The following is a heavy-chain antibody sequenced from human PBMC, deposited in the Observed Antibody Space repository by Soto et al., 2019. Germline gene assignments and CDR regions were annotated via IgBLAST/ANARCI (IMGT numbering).Heavy chain of an antibody. J-gene: IGHJ5*02. V-gene: IGHV4-31*03. CDR2: IYYSGST. CDR3: ARTHDFWSGYYSLAP. CDR1: GGSISSGGYY. Sequence: SETLSLTCTVSGGSISSGGYYWSWVRQHPGKGLEWIGYIYYSGSTYYNPSLKSRVTISVDTSKNQFSLKLSSVTAADTAVYYCARTHDFWSGYYSLAPWGQGTLVTVSS. D-gene: IGHD3-3*01.